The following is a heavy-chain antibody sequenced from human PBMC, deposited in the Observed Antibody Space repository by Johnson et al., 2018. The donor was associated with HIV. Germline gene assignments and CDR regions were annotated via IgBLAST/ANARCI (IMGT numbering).Heavy chain of an antibody. CDR2: IRYDGSNK. CDR1: RLSCPTSSSYV. V-gene: IGHV3-30*02. D-gene: IGHD1-26*01. Sequence: VQLVESGGDVVQPGRSLRLFQPGRSLRLSCPTSSSYVRVRQAPGKGLEWVAFIRYDGSNKHVADSLKGRFTISRDNSKNTLNLEMDGLKDEDTGLYYCVKDRGSPGVPAALDVWGQGTKVIVSS. J-gene: IGHJ3*01. CDR3: VKDRGSPGVPAALDV.